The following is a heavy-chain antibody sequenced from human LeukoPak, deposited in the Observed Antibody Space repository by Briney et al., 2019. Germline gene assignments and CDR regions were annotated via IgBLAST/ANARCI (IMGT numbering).Heavy chain of an antibody. V-gene: IGHV1-69*05. CDR1: GYTFTSYG. CDR3: ARVGSAGFSDY. J-gene: IGHJ4*02. D-gene: IGHD2/OR15-2a*01. Sequence: GASVKVSCKASGYTFTSYGISWVRQAPGQGLEWMGGIIPIFGTANYAQKFQGRVTITTDESASTAYMELSSLRSEDTAVYYCARVGSAGFSDYWGQGTLVTVSS. CDR2: IIPIFGTA.